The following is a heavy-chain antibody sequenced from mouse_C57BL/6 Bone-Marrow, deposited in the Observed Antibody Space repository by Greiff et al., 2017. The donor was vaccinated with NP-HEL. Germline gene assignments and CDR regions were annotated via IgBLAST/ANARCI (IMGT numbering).Heavy chain of an antibody. Sequence: VQLQQSGPELVKPGASVKISCKASGYSFTGYYMNWVKQSPEKSLEWIGEINPSTGGTNYNQKFKAKATLTVDKYSSTAYMQLKSLTSEDSAVYYCARSIHRSLNWNYFDSWGQATTLTVSS. CDR3: ARSIHRSLNWNYFDS. D-gene: IGHD1-3*01. CDR2: INPSTGGT. CDR1: GYSFTGYY. V-gene: IGHV1-42*01. J-gene: IGHJ2*01.